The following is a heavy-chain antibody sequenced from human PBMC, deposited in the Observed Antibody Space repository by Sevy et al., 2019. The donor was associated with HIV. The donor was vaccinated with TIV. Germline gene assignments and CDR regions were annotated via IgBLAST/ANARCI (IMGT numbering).Heavy chain of an antibody. CDR1: GGSISSSSYY. V-gene: IGHV4-39*01. D-gene: IGHD2-15*01. CDR2: IYYSGSS. Sequence: SETLSLTCTVSGGSISSSSYYWGWIRQPPGKGLEWIGSIYYSGSSYYNPSLKSRVTISVDTSKNQFSLKLSSVTAADTAVYYWARHRGYCSGGSCYSLVRFYYFDYWGQGTLVTVSS. J-gene: IGHJ4*02. CDR3: ARHRGYCSGGSCYSLVRFYYFDY.